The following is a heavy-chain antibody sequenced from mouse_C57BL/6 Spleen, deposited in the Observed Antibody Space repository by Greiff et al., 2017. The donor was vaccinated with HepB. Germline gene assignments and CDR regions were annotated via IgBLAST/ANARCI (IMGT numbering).Heavy chain of an antibody. Sequence: EVQLQQSGPELVKPGDSVKISCKASGYSFTGYFMNWVMQSHGKSLEWIGRINPYNGDTFYNQKFKGKATLTVDKSSSTAHMELRSLTSEDSAVYYCARSITTVVATDAMDYWGQGTSVTVSS. J-gene: IGHJ4*01. CDR3: ARSITTVVATDAMDY. CDR2: INPYNGDT. V-gene: IGHV1-20*01. D-gene: IGHD1-1*01. CDR1: GYSFTGYF.